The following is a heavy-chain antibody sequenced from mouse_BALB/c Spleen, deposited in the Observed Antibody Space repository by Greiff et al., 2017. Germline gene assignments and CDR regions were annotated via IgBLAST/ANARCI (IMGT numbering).Heavy chain of an antibody. CDR2: IWAGGST. CDR3: AREGDYGNYVFDY. D-gene: IGHD2-1*01. V-gene: IGHV2-9*02. CDR1: GFSLTSYG. Sequence: QVQLQQSGPGLVAPSQSLSISCTVSGFSLTSYGVHWVRQPPGKGLEWLGVIWAGGSTNYNSALMSRLSIITVNTKGQVFLRMNSLQTDDTAMYYCAREGDYGNYVFDYWGQGTTLTVSS. J-gene: IGHJ2*01.